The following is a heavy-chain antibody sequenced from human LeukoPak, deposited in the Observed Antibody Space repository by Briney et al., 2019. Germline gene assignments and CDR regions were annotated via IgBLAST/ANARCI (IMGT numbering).Heavy chain of an antibody. J-gene: IGHJ5*02. CDR3: AHTNTIFTLIRRITIGWFDP. Sequence: SGPTLVKPTQTLTLTCTFSGFSLSTSGVGVGWIRQPPGKALEWLALIYWNDDKRYSPSPKSRLTITKDTSKNQVVLTMTNMDPVDTATYYCAHTNTIFTLIRRITIGWFDPWGQGTLVTVSS. CDR1: GFSLSTSGVG. V-gene: IGHV2-5*01. D-gene: IGHD3-3*01. CDR2: IYWNDDK.